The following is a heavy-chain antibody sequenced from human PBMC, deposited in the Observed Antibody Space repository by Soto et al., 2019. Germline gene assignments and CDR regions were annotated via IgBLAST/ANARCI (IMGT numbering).Heavy chain of an antibody. CDR3: ARAQDIVVVPAGPPYYFDY. V-gene: IGHV4-38-2*01. D-gene: IGHD2-2*01. J-gene: IGHJ4*02. CDR2: IYHSGST. Sequence: LSLTCAVSGYSISSGYYWGWIRQPPGKGLEWIGSIYHSGSTYYNPSLKSRVTISVDTSKNQFSLKLSSVTAADTAVYYCARAQDIVVVPAGPPYYFDYWGQGTLVTVSS. CDR1: GYSISSGYY.